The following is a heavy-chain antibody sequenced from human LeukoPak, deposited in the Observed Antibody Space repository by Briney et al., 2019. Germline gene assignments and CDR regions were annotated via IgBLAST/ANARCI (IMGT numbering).Heavy chain of an antibody. D-gene: IGHD5-12*01. V-gene: IGHV4-59*01. J-gene: IGHJ4*02. CDR2: ISSGGST. CDR1: GASISRYF. Sequence: SETLSLTCTVSGASISRYFWNWIRQPPGKELEWIGYISSGGSTNYNPSLKSRVTISIDTSKNQFSLKLTSATAADTAVYYCARGDDYKSTLFDYWGQGTLVAVSS. CDR3: ARGDDYKSTLFDY.